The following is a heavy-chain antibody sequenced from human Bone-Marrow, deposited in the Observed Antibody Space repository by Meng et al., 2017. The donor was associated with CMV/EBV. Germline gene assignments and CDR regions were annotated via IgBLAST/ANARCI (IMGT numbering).Heavy chain of an antibody. CDR2: ISSSSSYI. Sequence: GESLKISCAASGFTFSSYSMNWVRQAPGKGLEWGSSISSSSSYIYYADSVKGRFTISRDNDKNSLYLQMNSLRAEDTAVYYCAREWEQLSDNWFDPWGQGTLVTVSS. D-gene: IGHD1-26*01. V-gene: IGHV3-21*01. CDR1: GFTFSSYS. J-gene: IGHJ5*02. CDR3: AREWEQLSDNWFDP.